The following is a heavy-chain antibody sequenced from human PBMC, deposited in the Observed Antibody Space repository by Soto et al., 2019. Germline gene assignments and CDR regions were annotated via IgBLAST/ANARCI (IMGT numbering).Heavy chain of an antibody. CDR1: GFTFSIYA. V-gene: IGHV3-23*01. Sequence: EVQLLESGGGLVQPGGSLRLSCAASGFTFSIYAMSWVRQAPGKGLEWVSAISGSGGSTYYADSVKGRFTISRDNSKRPLYLQMNSLVAKDTAVYYCSKIVVPAAIRSPGDYWGQGNLVTVSS. J-gene: IGHJ4*02. D-gene: IGHD2-2*01. CDR3: SKIVVPAAIRSPGDY. CDR2: ISGSGGST.